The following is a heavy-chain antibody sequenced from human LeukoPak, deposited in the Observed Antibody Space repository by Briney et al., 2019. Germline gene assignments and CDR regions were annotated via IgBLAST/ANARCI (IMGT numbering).Heavy chain of an antibody. Sequence: PSETLSLTCTVSGGSISSYYWSWIRQPPGKGLEWIGYIYYSGSTNYNPSLKSRVTISVDTSKSRFSLKLSSVTAADTAVYYCARENRRYSGSYYMGAFDIWGQGTMVTVSS. V-gene: IGHV4-59*12. CDR1: GGSISSYY. CDR3: ARENRRYSGSYYMGAFDI. CDR2: IYYSGST. J-gene: IGHJ3*02. D-gene: IGHD1-26*01.